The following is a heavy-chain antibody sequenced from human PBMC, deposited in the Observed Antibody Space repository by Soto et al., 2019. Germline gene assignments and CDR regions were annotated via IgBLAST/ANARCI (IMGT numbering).Heavy chain of an antibody. V-gene: IGHV4-34*01. CDR1: GGSLSGYY. D-gene: IGHD2-2*01. CDR3: ATYQGTCSRTNCYGAFDI. CDR2: IKHSGSP. J-gene: IGHJ3*02. Sequence: SETLSLTCAVYGGSLSGYYCSWIRQPPGKGLEWIGEIKHSGSPTYNPSLKSRVTISVDTSKNQFSLKLGSVTAADTAVYYCATYQGTCSRTNCYGAFDIWGQGTMVTVSS.